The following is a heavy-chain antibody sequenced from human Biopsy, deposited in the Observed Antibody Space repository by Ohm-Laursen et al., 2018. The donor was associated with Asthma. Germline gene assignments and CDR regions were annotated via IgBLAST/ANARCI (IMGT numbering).Heavy chain of an antibody. CDR1: GGSMSSSSYY. V-gene: IGHV4-61*05. J-gene: IGHJ4*02. CDR2: IYYSGST. D-gene: IGHD6-6*01. Sequence: GTLSLTCTVSGGSMSSSSYYWGWIRQPPGKGLEWIGYIYYSGSTNYNPSLKNRVTISVDTSKNQFSLKLSSVTAADTAVYYCARGGWGQLGLGYWGQGTLVTVSS. CDR3: ARGGWGQLGLGY.